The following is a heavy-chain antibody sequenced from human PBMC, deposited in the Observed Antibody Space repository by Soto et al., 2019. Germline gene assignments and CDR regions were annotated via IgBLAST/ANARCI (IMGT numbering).Heavy chain of an antibody. Sequence: SVKVSCKASGGTFSSYAISWVRQAPGQGLEWMGGIIPIFGTANYAQKFQGRVTITADESTSTVYMELSSLRAEDTAVYYCAKGGPTVVNFFDDWGQGTLVTVSS. CDR1: GGTFSSYA. CDR3: AKGGPTVVNFFDD. V-gene: IGHV1-69*13. CDR2: IIPIFGTA. D-gene: IGHD4-17*01. J-gene: IGHJ4*02.